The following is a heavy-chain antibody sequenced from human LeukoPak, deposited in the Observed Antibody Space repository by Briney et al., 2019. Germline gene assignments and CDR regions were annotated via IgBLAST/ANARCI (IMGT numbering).Heavy chain of an antibody. CDR1: GLTFSNAW. CDR3: STGIGTNDW. CDR2: ITTKSDGGTT. Sequence: GGSLRLSCAVSGLTFSNAWMTWVRQAPGKGLEWVGRITTKSDGGTTDYAAPVRGRFTITRDDSKSTLHLQMDSLKTEDTALYYCSTGIGTNDWWDQGTLVIVSS. D-gene: IGHD1-1*01. V-gene: IGHV3-15*01. J-gene: IGHJ4*02.